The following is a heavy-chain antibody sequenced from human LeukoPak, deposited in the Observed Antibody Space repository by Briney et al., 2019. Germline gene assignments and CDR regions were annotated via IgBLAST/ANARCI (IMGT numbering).Heavy chain of an antibody. V-gene: IGHV5-51*03. D-gene: IGHD3-10*01. Sequence: KPGESLKISCKGSGYSFTSYWIGWVRQMPGKGLEWMGIIYPGNSDTRYSPSFQGQVTISADKSISTAYLQWSSLKASDTAMYYCARIGGWGVRGVIITPNDAFDIWGQGTMVTVSS. CDR1: GYSFTSYW. CDR3: ARIGGWGVRGVIITPNDAFDI. J-gene: IGHJ3*02. CDR2: IYPGNSDT.